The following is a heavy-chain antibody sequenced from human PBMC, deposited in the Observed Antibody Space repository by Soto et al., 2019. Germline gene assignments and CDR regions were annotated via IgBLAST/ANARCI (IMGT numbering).Heavy chain of an antibody. Sequence: SDTLSLTCAVSGGSISIGGYSWSWILHPPGKGLDWIGYIYHSGSTYYNPSLKSRVTISVDRSKNQFSLKLSSVTAADTAVYYCARAFALLRFLEWSTVNWFDPWGQGTLVTVSS. CDR2: IYHSGST. D-gene: IGHD3-3*01. CDR3: ARAFALLRFLEWSTVNWFDP. J-gene: IGHJ5*02. CDR1: GGSISIGGYS. V-gene: IGHV4-30-2*01.